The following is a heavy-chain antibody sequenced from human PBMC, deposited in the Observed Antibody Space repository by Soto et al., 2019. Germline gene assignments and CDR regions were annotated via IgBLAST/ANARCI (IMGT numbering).Heavy chain of an antibody. Sequence: QITLKESGPTLVKPTQTLTLTCTFSGFSLNTFGVGVGWIRQPPGKALECLGVVYWDDDKRYSPSLKTRLSITEDRSKNQTVLTMTNMDHMDTATYYCARRLNLDAFEFCGQGTMVAVSS. CDR1: GFSLNTFGVG. V-gene: IGHV2-5*02. D-gene: IGHD6-19*01. J-gene: IGHJ3*01. CDR3: ARRLNLDAFEF. CDR2: VYWDDDK.